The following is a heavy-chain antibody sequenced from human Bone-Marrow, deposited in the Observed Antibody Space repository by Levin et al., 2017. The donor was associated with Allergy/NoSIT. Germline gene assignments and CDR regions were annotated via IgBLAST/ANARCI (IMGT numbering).Heavy chain of an antibody. CDR1: GFTFSSYA. J-gene: IGHJ4*02. Sequence: GESLKISCSASGFTFSSYAMHWVRQAPGKGLEYVSAISSNGGSTYYADSVKGRFTISRDNSKNTLYLQMSSLRAEDTAVYYCVKAGSYYKALDYWGQGTLVTVSS. D-gene: IGHD3-10*01. V-gene: IGHV3-64D*06. CDR2: ISSNGGST. CDR3: VKAGSYYKALDY.